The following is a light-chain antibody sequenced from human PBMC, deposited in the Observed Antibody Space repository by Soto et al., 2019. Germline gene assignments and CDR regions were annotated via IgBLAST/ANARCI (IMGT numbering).Light chain of an antibody. V-gene: IGKV3-15*01. J-gene: IGKJ4*01. CDR3: QQYYNWSVN. CDR2: GAT. Sequence: EIVMTQSPATLSVSPGERVTLSCRASQSVSTRLAWYQHKPGQSPRLLISGATTGATGIPPRFSASGSGTDLTLTVNSLQSEDIAVYYCQQYYNWSVNFGGGTKV. CDR1: QSVSTR.